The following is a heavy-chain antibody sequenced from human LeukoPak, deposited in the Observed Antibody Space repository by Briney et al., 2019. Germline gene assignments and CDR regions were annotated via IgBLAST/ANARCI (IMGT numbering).Heavy chain of an antibody. Sequence: GGSLRLSCAASGFTFSSFDMSWIRQAPGKGLEWVSYISSSGSTIYYADSVKGRFTISRDNAKNSLYLQMNSLRAEDTAVYYCARDQAYSSGKYYFDYWGQGTLVTVSS. CDR2: ISSSGSTI. V-gene: IGHV3-11*01. CDR1: GFTFSSFD. CDR3: ARDQAYSSGKYYFDY. D-gene: IGHD6-19*01. J-gene: IGHJ4*02.